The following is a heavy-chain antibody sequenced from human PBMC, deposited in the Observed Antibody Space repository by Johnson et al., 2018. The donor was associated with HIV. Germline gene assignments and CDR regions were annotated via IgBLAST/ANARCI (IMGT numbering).Heavy chain of an antibody. V-gene: IGHV3-11*01. Sequence: QVQVVESGGGVVQPGRSLRLSCAASGFTFSDYYMSWIRQAPGKGLEWVSYISSSGSTIYYADSVKGRFTISRDNAKNSLYLQMNSLRAEDTAVYYCAKSSRVSTTFDAFDIWGQGTMVTVSS. J-gene: IGHJ3*02. D-gene: IGHD1-26*01. CDR2: ISSSGSTI. CDR1: GFTFSDYY. CDR3: AKSSRVSTTFDAFDI.